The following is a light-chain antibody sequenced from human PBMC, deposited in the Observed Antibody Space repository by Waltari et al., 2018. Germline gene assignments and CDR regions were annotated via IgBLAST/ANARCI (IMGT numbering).Light chain of an antibody. CDR3: CSYTSATTLL. Sequence: QSALTQPPSVSGSPGQAVTISCTGSSGPFGGFNRGSWYQQPPGTAPNLILYEVSHRPSGVPDRFSGSKSGNTASLTISGLQAEDEADYYCCSYTSATTLLFGGGTKLTVL. CDR1: SGPFGGFNR. J-gene: IGLJ2*01. CDR2: EVS. V-gene: IGLV2-18*02.